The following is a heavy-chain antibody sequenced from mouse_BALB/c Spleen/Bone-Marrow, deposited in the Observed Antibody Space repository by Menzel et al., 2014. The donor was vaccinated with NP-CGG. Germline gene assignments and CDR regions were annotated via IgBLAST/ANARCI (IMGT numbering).Heavy chain of an antibody. CDR3: ASYRGAY. V-gene: IGHV1S81*02. Sequence: VQLQESGAELVKPGASVKLSCKASGYTFTSCWMHWVKQRPGQGLEWIGEINPSNGRTNYNEKFKIKATLTVDKSSSTAYMQLSSLTSEDSAVYYCASYRGAYWGQGTLVTVSA. J-gene: IGHJ3*01. D-gene: IGHD2-12*01. CDR1: GYTFTSCW. CDR2: INPSNGRT.